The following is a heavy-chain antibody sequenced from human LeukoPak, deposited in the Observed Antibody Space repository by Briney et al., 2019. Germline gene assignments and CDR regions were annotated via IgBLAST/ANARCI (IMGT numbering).Heavy chain of an antibody. CDR3: ARVGYCSSTSCTYFDY. CDR1: GYTFTSYG. Sequence: ASVKVSCKASGYTFTSYGISWVRQAPGQGLEWMGWISAYNGNTNYAQKLQGRVTMTTDTSTSTAYMELRSRRSDDTAVYYCARVGYCSSTSCTYFDYWGQGTLVTVSS. D-gene: IGHD2-2*01. CDR2: ISAYNGNT. J-gene: IGHJ4*02. V-gene: IGHV1-18*01.